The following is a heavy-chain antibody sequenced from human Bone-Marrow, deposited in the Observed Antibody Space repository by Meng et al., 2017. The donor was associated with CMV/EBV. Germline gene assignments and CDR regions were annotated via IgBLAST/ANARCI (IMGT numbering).Heavy chain of an antibody. V-gene: IGHV4-61*08. Sequence: SETLSLTCTVSGGSISSGGYYWSWIRQPPGKGLEWIRYIYYSGSTNYNPYLKSRVTISVDTSKNQFSLKPSSVTAADTAVYYCARDSTRQADYYGMDVWGQGTTVTVSS. D-gene: IGHD1-26*01. CDR1: GGSISSGGYY. J-gene: IGHJ6*02. CDR2: IYYSGST. CDR3: ARDSTRQADYYGMDV.